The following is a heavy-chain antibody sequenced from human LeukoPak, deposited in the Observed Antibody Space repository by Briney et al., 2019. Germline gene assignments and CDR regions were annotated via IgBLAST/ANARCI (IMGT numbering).Heavy chain of an antibody. V-gene: IGHV3-11*04. CDR1: GFTFTDYY. J-gene: IGHJ4*02. Sequence: GGSLRLSCAASGFTFTDYYMSWIRQAPGKGLEWVSYITNSGTTIYYADSVKGRFTTSRDNAKYSLYLQMNSLRAEDTAVYYCVRGSYGAYDYWGQGSLVTVSS. CDR2: ITNSGTTI. D-gene: IGHD4-17*01. CDR3: VRGSYGAYDY.